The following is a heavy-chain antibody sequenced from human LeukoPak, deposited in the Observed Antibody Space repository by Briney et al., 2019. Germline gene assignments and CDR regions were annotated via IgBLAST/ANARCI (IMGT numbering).Heavy chain of an antibody. D-gene: IGHD4-17*01. CDR3: ARGHAVTTYHYFDY. V-gene: IGHV1-18*01. Sequence: ASVKVSCKASGYTFTSYVISWVRQAPGQGLEWMGWFSPYNGNTNYAQKLQGRVTMTTDTSTSTAYMELRSLRSDDTAVYYCARGHAVTTYHYFDYWGQGTLVTVSS. CDR2: FSPYNGNT. J-gene: IGHJ4*02. CDR1: GYTFTSYV.